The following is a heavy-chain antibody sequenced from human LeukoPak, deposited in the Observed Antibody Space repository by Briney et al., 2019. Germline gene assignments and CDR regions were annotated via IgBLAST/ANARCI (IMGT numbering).Heavy chain of an antibody. CDR2: INHSGST. D-gene: IGHD6-6*01. J-gene: IGHJ4*02. Sequence: SEALSLTCAVYGGSFSGYYWSWIRQPPGKGLEWIGEINHSGSTNYNPSLKSRVTISVDTSKNQFSLKLSSVTAADTAVYYCARHEQLVRGIDYWGQGTLVTVSS. CDR1: GGSFSGYY. V-gene: IGHV4-34*01. CDR3: ARHEQLVRGIDY.